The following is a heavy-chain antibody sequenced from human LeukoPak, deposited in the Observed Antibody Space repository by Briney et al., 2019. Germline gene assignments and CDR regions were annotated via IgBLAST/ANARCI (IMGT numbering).Heavy chain of an antibody. Sequence: GSLRLSCAASGFTFSDYYWGWIRQPPGKGLEWIGNIFYSGSTYYSPSLKSRVTISLDTSRNQFSLKLNSVTAADTAVYYCAKSNGYGLVDIWGQGTMVTVSS. CDR1: GFTFSDYY. CDR3: AKSNGYGLVDI. D-gene: IGHD3-10*01. V-gene: IGHV4-38-2*01. CDR2: IFYSGST. J-gene: IGHJ3*02.